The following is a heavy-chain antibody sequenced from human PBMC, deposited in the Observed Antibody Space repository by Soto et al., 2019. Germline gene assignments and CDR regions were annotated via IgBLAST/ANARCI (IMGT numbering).Heavy chain of an antibody. CDR3: AHRRPGPHAGYFQH. Sequence: QITLKESGPTLVKPTQTLTLTCTFSGFSLSTSGVGVGWIRQPPGKALEWLALIYWDDDKRYSPSLKSRLTIXKXPXXNQVVPTMTNMDPVDTATYYCAHRRPGPHAGYFQHWGQGTLVTVSS. CDR1: GFSLSTSGVG. CDR2: IYWDDDK. D-gene: IGHD3-10*01. V-gene: IGHV2-5*02. J-gene: IGHJ1*01.